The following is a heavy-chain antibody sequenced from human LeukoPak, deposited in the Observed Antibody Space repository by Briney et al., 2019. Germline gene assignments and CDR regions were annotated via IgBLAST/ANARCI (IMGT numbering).Heavy chain of an antibody. Sequence: GGSLRLSCAASGFTFSSYSMNWVRQAPGKGLEWVSYISSSSSTIYYADSVKGRFTISRDNSKNSLYLQMNSLRAEDTAVYYCASTTVTNKNVGFDYWGQGTLVTVSS. CDR2: ISSSSSTI. CDR1: GFTFSSYS. V-gene: IGHV3-48*01. D-gene: IGHD4-17*01. J-gene: IGHJ4*02. CDR3: ASTTVTNKNVGFDY.